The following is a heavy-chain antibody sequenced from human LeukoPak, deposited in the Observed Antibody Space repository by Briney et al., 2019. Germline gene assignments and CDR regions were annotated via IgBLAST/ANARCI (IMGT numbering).Heavy chain of an antibody. CDR2: ISETSRKT. Sequence: PGGSLRLSCAASGFTFNIYAMSWVRQAPGKGLEWVSAISETSRKTYYADSVKGRFTISRDNSKNTLYLQMNSLRAEDTAVYYCARVVDTAMGKPYGMDVWGQGTTVTVSS. V-gene: IGHV3-23*01. CDR1: GFTFNIYA. D-gene: IGHD5-18*01. CDR3: ARVVDTAMGKPYGMDV. J-gene: IGHJ6*02.